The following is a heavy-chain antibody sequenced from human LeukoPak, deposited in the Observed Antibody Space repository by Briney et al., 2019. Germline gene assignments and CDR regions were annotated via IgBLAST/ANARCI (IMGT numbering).Heavy chain of an antibody. CDR3: ARDPPYSNNSGYYFDY. CDR2: IGSSGSTI. D-gene: IGHD6-13*01. CDR1: GFTFSSYE. Sequence: GGSLRLSCAASGFTFSSYETHWVRQAPGKGLEWVSYIGSSGSTIYYADSLKGRFAISRDNAKNSLYLQMNSLRAEDTAVYYCARDPPYSNNSGYYFDYWRQGTLVTVSS. J-gene: IGHJ4*02. V-gene: IGHV3-48*03.